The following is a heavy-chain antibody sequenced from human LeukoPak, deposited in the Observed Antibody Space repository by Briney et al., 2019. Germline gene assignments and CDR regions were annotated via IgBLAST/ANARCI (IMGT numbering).Heavy chain of an antibody. Sequence: PSETLSLTCAVYGGSFSGYYWSWIRQPPGKGLEWIGEINHSGSTNYNPSLKSRVTISVDTSKNQFSLKLSSVTAADTAVYYCARGRIGGGWYPDYYFDYCSQGTLVTVSS. CDR2: INHSGST. CDR1: GGSFSGYY. D-gene: IGHD6-19*01. CDR3: ARGRIGGGWYPDYYFDY. V-gene: IGHV4-34*01. J-gene: IGHJ4*02.